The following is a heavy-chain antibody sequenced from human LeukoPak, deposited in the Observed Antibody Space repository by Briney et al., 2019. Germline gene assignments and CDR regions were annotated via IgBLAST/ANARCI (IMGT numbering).Heavy chain of an antibody. CDR2: ITSNNYK. Sequence: GGSVRLSCAASGFTFSSYSMNWVRQAPGQGLEWVSWITSNNYKYYADSVKYRFTISRDNAKNSLYLQMNSLRAEDRVVYYCARAPPRGCSSTSFSGYWGQGTLVTVSA. J-gene: IGHJ4*02. CDR1: GFTFSSYS. CDR3: ARAPPRGCSSTSFSGY. V-gene: IGHV3-21*01. D-gene: IGHD2-2*01.